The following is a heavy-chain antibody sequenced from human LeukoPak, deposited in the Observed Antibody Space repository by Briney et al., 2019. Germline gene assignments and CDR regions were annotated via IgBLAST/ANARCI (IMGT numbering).Heavy chain of an antibody. V-gene: IGHV4-38-2*02. CDR2: IYYSGST. CDR3: ARRGLLWFGELLRRSAHWFDP. D-gene: IGHD3-10*01. J-gene: IGHJ5*02. Sequence: SETLSLTCTVSGYSINSGYYWGWIRQPPGKGLEWIGSIYYSGSTYYNPSLKSRVTISVDKSKNQFSLKLSSVTAADTAVYYCARRGLLWFGELLRRSAHWFDPWGQGTLVTVSS. CDR1: GYSINSGYY.